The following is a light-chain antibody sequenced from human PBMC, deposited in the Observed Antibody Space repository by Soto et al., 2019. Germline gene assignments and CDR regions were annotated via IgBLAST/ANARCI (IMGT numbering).Light chain of an antibody. Sequence: DIQMTQSPSSLSASVGDRVTITCRASQGISNYLAWYQQKPGKVPKLLIYAASTLQSGVPSRFSGSGSGTDFPLTISSLQPEDVATYYCQKYNMPRTFGQGTKVEIK. J-gene: IGKJ1*01. CDR1: QGISNY. V-gene: IGKV1-27*01. CDR2: AAS. CDR3: QKYNMPRT.